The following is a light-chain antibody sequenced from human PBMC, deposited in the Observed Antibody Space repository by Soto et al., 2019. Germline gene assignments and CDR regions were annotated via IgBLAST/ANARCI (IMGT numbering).Light chain of an antibody. J-gene: IGKJ2*03. Sequence: DIPMTQSPSTLSASVGDRVTITCRASQSISTWLAWYQQRPGKAPKLLIYDASSLESGVPSRFSGSGSGTEFSLTIPTPQPDQVATYSCPQCNSFPNCLGQGTKLEIK. CDR2: DAS. CDR1: QSISTW. V-gene: IGKV1-5*01. CDR3: PQCNSFPNC.